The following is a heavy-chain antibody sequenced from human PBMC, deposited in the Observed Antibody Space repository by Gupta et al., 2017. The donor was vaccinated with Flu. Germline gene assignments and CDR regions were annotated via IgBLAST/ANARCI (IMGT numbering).Heavy chain of an antibody. J-gene: IGHJ3*01. CDR1: LSSYG. V-gene: IGHV3-33*01. CDR2: IWSNGINS. CDR3: VRERGPFTGFDF. Sequence: LSSYGMHWVRQAPGKGLEWVAVIWSNGINSYYSDSVKGRFTFSRDNSKNTLSLQMNSLTAEDTAVYYCVRERGPFTGFDFWGQGTMVTVSS. D-gene: IGHD1-1*01.